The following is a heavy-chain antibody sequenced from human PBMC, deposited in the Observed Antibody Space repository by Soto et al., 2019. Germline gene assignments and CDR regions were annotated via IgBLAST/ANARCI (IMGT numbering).Heavy chain of an antibody. CDR2: VHYSGST. D-gene: IGHD3-9*01. V-gene: IGHV4-39*01. CDR1: GGSISSSSYY. J-gene: IGHJ4*02. CDR3: ARHWMYLDRADY. Sequence: PSETLSLTCTVSGGSISSSSYYCAWIRQPPGKGLEWIGSVHYSGSTFYNPSLKSRVTMSVDTSKNQFSLSLRSVTAADTAVYYCARHWMYLDRADYWGQGTLVTVSS.